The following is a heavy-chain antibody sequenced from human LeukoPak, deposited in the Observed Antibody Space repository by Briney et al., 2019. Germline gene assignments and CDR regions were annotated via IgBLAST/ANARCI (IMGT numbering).Heavy chain of an antibody. CDR1: GGSISSYY. CDR2: IYTSGST. D-gene: IGHD2-2*01. V-gene: IGHV4-4*07. Sequence: SETLSLTCTVSGGSISSYYWSWIRQPAGKGLEWIGRIYTSGSTNYNPSLKSRVTMSVDTSKNQFSLKLSSVTAADTAVYYCXXXXXXXVVVPAALGWWFDPWGQGTLVTVSS. CDR3: XXXXXXXVVVPAALGWWFDP. J-gene: IGHJ5*02.